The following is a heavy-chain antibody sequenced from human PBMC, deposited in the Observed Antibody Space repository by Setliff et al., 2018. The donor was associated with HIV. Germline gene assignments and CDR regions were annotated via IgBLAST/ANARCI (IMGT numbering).Heavy chain of an antibody. CDR3: ATLTNLDH. CDR1: GYNFTKYW. CDR2: VYGVDSAT. V-gene: IGHV5-51*01. D-gene: IGHD7-27*01. Sequence: GESLKISCKASGYNFTKYWIGWVRQMPGKGLEWMWIVYGVDSATRYNPSFEVQVTMSADRSITTAYIQWSRLKASDTAMYYCATLTNLDHWGQGTLVTVSS. J-gene: IGHJ4*02.